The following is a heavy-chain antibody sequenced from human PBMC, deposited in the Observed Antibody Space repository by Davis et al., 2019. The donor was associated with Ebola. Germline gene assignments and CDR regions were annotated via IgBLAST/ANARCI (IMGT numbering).Heavy chain of an antibody. Sequence: MPGGSLRLSCTVSGGSISSYYWSWIRQPPGKGLEWIGYIYYSGSTNYNPSLKSRVTISVDTSKNQFSLKLSSVTAADTAVYYCARVWSGLYYYGMDVWGQGTTVTVSS. J-gene: IGHJ6*02. V-gene: IGHV4-59*01. D-gene: IGHD3-3*01. CDR2: IYYSGST. CDR3: ARVWSGLYYYGMDV. CDR1: GGSISSYY.